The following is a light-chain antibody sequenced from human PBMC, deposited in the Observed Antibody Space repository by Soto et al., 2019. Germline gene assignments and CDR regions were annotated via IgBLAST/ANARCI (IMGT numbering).Light chain of an antibody. CDR2: DVT. CDR1: SSDIGGYDY. Sequence: QSALTQPASVSGSPGQSITISCTGTSSDIGGYDYVSWYQQYPGKVPKLMIYDVTNRASGVPSRFSASKSGDTASLTISGLQDEDEADYYCSSYTSTSTLVVFGGGIKVTVL. V-gene: IGLV2-14*01. CDR3: SSYTSTSTLVV. J-gene: IGLJ2*01.